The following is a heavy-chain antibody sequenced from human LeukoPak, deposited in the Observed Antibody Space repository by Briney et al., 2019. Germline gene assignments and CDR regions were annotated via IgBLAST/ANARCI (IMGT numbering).Heavy chain of an antibody. D-gene: IGHD2-2*01. CDR3: ARVSPSSPYCSSTSCYDHPD. CDR1: GYTFTSYG. V-gene: IGHV1-18*01. Sequence: AASVKVSCKASGYTFTSYGISWVRQAPGQGLEWMGWISAYNGNTNYAQKLQGRVTMTTDTSTSTAYMELRSLRSDDTAVYYCARVSPSSPYCSSTSCYDHPDWGQGTLVTVSS. CDR2: ISAYNGNT. J-gene: IGHJ4*02.